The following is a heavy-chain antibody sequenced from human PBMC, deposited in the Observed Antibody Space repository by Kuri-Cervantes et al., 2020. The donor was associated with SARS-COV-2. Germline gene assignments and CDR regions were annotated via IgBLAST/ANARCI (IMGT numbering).Heavy chain of an antibody. CDR1: GFTFSSYA. CDR2: ISSNGGST. D-gene: IGHD2-2*02. V-gene: IGHV3-64*02. J-gene: IGHJ4*02. CDR3: ARGGHYCSSTSCYMPGDY. Sequence: ETLSLTCAASGFTFSSYAMSWVHQAPGKGLEYVSAISSNGGSTYYADSVKGRFTISRDNSKNTLYLQMGSLRAEDMAVYYCARGGHYCSSTSCYMPGDYWGQGTLVTVSS.